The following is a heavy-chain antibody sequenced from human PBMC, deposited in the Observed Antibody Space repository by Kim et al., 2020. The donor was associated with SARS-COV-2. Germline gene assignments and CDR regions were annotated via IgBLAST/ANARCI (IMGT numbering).Heavy chain of an antibody. J-gene: IGHJ4*02. Sequence: GGSLRLSCAASGFTFTNYAMSWVRQVPGKGLEWVAADSENGDTTYFAKSVQGRLSISSDNFENTLSLQMGGLRAEDSAIYYCASGTLSGRDKYFDPWGQGTLVTVSS. D-gene: IGHD6-25*01. CDR2: DSENGDTT. CDR1: GFTFTNYA. V-gene: IGHV3-23*01. CDR3: ASGTLSGRDKYFDP.